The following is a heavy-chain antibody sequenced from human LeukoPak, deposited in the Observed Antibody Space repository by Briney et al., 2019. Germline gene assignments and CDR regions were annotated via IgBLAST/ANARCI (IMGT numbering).Heavy chain of an antibody. V-gene: IGHV4-4*07. Sequence: SETLSLTCTVSGGSISSYYWSWIRQPAGKGLEWIGRIYTSGSTNYNPSLTSRVTVSVDTTKNQFSLKLSSVTAADTAVYYCARVNQTFYYYYGMDVWGQGTTVTVSS. CDR1: GGSISSYY. CDR3: ARVNQTFYYYYGMDV. CDR2: IYTSGST. D-gene: IGHD2-2*01. J-gene: IGHJ6*02.